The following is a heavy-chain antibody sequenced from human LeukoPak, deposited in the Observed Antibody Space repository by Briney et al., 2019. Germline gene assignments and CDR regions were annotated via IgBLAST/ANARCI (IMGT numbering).Heavy chain of an antibody. D-gene: IGHD1-14*01. J-gene: IGHJ6*03. V-gene: IGHV3-48*04. CDR2: ISSSGSTM. CDR1: GFIFSSYG. CDR3: ARSPAGANYYLDV. Sequence: GGSLRLSCAVSGFIFSSYGMSWVRQAPGKGLEWVSYISSSGSTMYYADSVKGRFTISRDNAKNSLSLQMNSLRAEDTAVYYCARSPAGANYYLDVWGKGTTVTISS.